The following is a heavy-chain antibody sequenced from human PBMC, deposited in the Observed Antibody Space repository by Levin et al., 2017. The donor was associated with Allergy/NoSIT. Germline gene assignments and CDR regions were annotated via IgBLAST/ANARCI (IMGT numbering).Heavy chain of an antibody. CDR2: IYWDDDK. D-gene: IGHD2-21*02. J-gene: IGHJ5*02. V-gene: IGHV2-5*02. CDR1: GFSLSTSGVG. CDR3: AHSECGGDCYLGRPNWFDP. Sequence: SGPTLVKPTQTLTLTCTFSGFSLSTSGVGVGWIRQPPGKALEWLALIYWDDDKRYSPSLKSRLTITKDTSKNQVVLTMTNMDPVDTATYYCAHSECGGDCYLGRPNWFDPWGQGTLVTVSS.